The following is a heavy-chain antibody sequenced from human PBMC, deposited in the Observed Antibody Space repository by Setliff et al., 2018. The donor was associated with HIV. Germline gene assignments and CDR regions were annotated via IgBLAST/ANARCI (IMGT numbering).Heavy chain of an antibody. D-gene: IGHD6-13*01. CDR3: ARDFKRYNSPCRFDP. CDR1: GGSIASDIYY. V-gene: IGHV4-61*02. CDR2: INTSGST. J-gene: IGHJ5*02. Sequence: SETLSLTCTVSGGSIASDIYYGNWIRQPAGKGLEWIGRINTSGSTNYNPSLKSRVTISVDKSQNQFSLKLSSVTAADTAVYYCARDFKRYNSPCRFDPWGQGTLVTVSS.